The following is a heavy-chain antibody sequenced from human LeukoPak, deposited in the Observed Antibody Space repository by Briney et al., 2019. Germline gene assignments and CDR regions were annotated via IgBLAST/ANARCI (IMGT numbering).Heavy chain of an antibody. CDR1: GFTFSSYS. Sequence: NPGGSLRLSCAASGFTFSSYSMNWVRQAPGKGPEWVSSISSSRSYIYYADSVKGRFTISRDNAKNSLYLQMNSLRAEDTAVYYCARFPPKAYYYGSGSYYSIDRSLDYWGQGTLVTVSS. CDR2: ISSSRSYI. CDR3: ARFPPKAYYYGSGSYYSIDRSLDY. D-gene: IGHD3-10*01. J-gene: IGHJ4*02. V-gene: IGHV3-21*01.